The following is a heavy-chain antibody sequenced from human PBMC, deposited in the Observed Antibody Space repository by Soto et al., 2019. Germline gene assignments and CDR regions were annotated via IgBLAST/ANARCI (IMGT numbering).Heavy chain of an antibody. Sequence: WGSPRLSCAASGFTFSSYAIHLGRQAPGKGLEWVAVISYDGSNKYYADSVKGRFTISRDNSKNTLYLQMNSLRAEDTAVYYCARRAAAGTAYDAFDIWGQGTMVTVSS. CDR3: ARRAAAGTAYDAFDI. CDR1: GFTFSSYA. CDR2: ISYDGSNK. D-gene: IGHD6-13*01. J-gene: IGHJ3*02. V-gene: IGHV3-30-3*01.